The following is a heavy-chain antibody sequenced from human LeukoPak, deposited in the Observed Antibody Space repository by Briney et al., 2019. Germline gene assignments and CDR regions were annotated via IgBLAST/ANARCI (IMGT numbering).Heavy chain of an antibody. CDR2: IYFSGSS. CDR3: ARLLFAMDV. D-gene: IGHD2-21*01. CDR1: VGSISSSSYY. J-gene: IGHJ6*02. V-gene: IGHV4-39*01. Sequence: PSETLSLTCTVSVGSISSSSYYWGWIRQPPGKGLEWIGSIYFSGSSYYNPSLRSRVTISVDTSKNQFSLRLTSVTAADTAVYYCARLLFAMDVWGQGTTVTVSS.